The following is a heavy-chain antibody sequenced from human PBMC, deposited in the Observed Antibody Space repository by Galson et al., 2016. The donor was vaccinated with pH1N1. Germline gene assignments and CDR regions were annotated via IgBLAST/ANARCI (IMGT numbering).Heavy chain of an antibody. CDR3: AKEIQRGSYGMDV. CDR2: VSWDGGST. J-gene: IGHJ6*02. V-gene: IGHV3-43*01. D-gene: IGHD3-16*01. Sequence: SLRLSCAASGFTFHDYTMHWVRQTPAKGLEWVSLVSWDGGSTYYADYVKDRFTVSRDNSKNSLYLQMNSLRSEDTALYYCAKEIQRGSYGMDVWGRGTTVTVSS. CDR1: GFTFHDYT.